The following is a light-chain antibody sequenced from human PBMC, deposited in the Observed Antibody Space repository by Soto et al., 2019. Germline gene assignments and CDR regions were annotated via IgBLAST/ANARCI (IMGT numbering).Light chain of an antibody. J-gene: IGLJ1*01. CDR1: SSDVGGYNY. CDR2: DVS. CDR3: SSYTGSSTLYV. Sequence: QSALTQPASVSGSPGQLITISCTGTSSDVGGYNYVSWYQQHPGKAPKLMIYDVSNRPSGVSNRSSGSKSGNTASLTISGLQAEDEADYYCSSYTGSSTLYVFGTGTQLTVL. V-gene: IGLV2-14*01.